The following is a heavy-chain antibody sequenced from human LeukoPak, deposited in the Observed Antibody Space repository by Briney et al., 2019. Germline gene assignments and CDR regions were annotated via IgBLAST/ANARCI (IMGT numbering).Heavy chain of an antibody. V-gene: IGHV3-74*01. CDR3: VRDSVGRHAKDIVLMVYAVDAFDI. J-gene: IGHJ3*02. Sequence: PGGSLRLSCAASGFTFSSYWMHWVRQAPGKGLVWVSRINSDGSSTSYADSVKGRFTISRDNAKNTLYLQMNSLRAEDTAVYYCVRDSVGRHAKDIVLMVYAVDAFDIWGQGTMVTVSS. CDR2: INSDGSST. CDR1: GFTFSSYW. D-gene: IGHD2-8*01.